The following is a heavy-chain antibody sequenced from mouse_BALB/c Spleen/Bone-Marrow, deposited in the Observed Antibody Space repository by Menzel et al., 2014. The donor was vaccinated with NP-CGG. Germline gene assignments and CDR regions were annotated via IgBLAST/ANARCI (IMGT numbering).Heavy chain of an antibody. V-gene: IGHV1-14*01. D-gene: IGHD6-1*01. Sequence: SGPELVKPGASAKMSCKASGYAFTSYVMHWVKQKPGQGLEWIGYINPYNDGSKYNEKSKDKATLTSDKSSSTAYMELSSLTSEDSAVYYCTREAASPLAYWGQGTLVTVSA. CDR2: INPYNDGS. J-gene: IGHJ3*01. CDR3: TREAASPLAY. CDR1: GYAFTSYV.